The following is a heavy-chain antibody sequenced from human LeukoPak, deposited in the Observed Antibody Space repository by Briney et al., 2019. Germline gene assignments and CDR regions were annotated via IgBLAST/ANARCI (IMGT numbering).Heavy chain of an antibody. D-gene: IGHD3-9*01. CDR2: IWYDGGNK. J-gene: IGHJ4*02. CDR3: ARDVQSQLRYFDWLLNS. V-gene: IGHV3-33*01. CDR1: RFSFSSYG. Sequence: TGRSLRLSCAASRFSFSSYGMHWVRQAPGKGLEWVAVIWYDGGNKYYADSVMGRFTISRDNSKNTLYLQMNSLRAEDTAVYYCARDVQSQLRYFDWLLNSWGQGTLVTVSS.